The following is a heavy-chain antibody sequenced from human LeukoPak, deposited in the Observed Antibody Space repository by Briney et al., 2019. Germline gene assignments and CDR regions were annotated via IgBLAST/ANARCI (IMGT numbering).Heavy chain of an antibody. CDR3: ARRDIAAAGNNWFDP. D-gene: IGHD6-13*01. Sequence: GESLKISCKGPGYSFTSYWIGWVRQMPGKGLEWMGIIYPGDSDTRYSPSFQGQVTISADKSISTAYLQWSSLKASDTAMYYCARRDIAAAGNNWFDPWGQGTLVTVSS. CDR2: IYPGDSDT. V-gene: IGHV5-51*01. CDR1: GYSFTSYW. J-gene: IGHJ5*02.